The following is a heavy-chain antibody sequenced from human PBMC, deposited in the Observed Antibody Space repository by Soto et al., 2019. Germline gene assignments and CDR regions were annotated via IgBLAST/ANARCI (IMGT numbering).Heavy chain of an antibody. Sequence: PGGSLRLSCAASGFTFSSYTMNWVRRAPGNGLEWVSSITSTSGSIYYADSVKGRFTISRDNAKQSLYLQMNSLRAEDTAVYYCARDRLSGSDGNWFDPWGQGTLVTVSS. D-gene: IGHD5-12*01. CDR2: ITSTSGSI. CDR1: GFTFSSYT. J-gene: IGHJ5*02. V-gene: IGHV3-21*01. CDR3: ARDRLSGSDGNWFDP.